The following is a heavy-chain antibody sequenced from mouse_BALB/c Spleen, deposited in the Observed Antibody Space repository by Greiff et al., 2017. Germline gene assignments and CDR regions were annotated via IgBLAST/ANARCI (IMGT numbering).Heavy chain of an antibody. J-gene: IGHJ1*01. Sequence: DVMLVESGGGLVQPGGSRKLSCAASGFTFSSFGMHWVRQAPEKGLEWVAYISSGSSTIYYADTVKGRFTISRDNPKNTLFLQMTSLRSEDTAMYYCARYGNDWYFDVWGAGTTVTVSS. D-gene: IGHD2-1*01. CDR2: ISSGSSTI. CDR1: GFTFSSFG. V-gene: IGHV5-17*02. CDR3: ARYGNDWYFDV.